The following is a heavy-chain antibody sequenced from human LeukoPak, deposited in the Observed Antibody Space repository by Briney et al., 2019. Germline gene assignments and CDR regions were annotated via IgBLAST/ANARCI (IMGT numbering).Heavy chain of an antibody. CDR3: ATDGAGFDT. CDR2: INIGGTNT. Sequence: GGSLRLSCAASGFTFNDYYMSWIRQAPGKGLEWLSYINIGGTNTHYADSVKGRFTISRDNAKKSLHLEMTNLRAEDTAVYYCATDGAGFDTWGQGVLVTVSS. J-gene: IGHJ5*02. CDR1: GFTFNDYY. V-gene: IGHV3-11*01.